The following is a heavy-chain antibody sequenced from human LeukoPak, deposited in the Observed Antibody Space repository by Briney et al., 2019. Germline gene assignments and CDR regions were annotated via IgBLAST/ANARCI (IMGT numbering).Heavy chain of an antibody. J-gene: IGHJ6*03. CDR2: ISGSGGST. D-gene: IGHD2-2*01. V-gene: IGHV3-23*01. CDR1: GFTFSSYA. Sequence: GGSLRLSCAAPGFTFSSYAMSWVRQAPGKGLEWVSAISGSGGSTYYADSVKGRFTISRDNSKNTLYLQMNSLRAEDTAVYYCAKALPSYCSSTSCYPRAYYYYYMDVWGKGTTVTVSS. CDR3: AKALPSYCSSTSCYPRAYYYYYMDV.